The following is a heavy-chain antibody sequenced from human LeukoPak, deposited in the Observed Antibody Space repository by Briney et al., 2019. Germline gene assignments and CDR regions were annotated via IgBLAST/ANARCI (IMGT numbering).Heavy chain of an antibody. J-gene: IGHJ4*02. CDR1: GYTFTGYN. CDR2: INPNSGDT. CDR3: ARDHYYDTSGD. D-gene: IGHD3-22*01. V-gene: IGHV1-2*02. Sequence: GASVKVSCKASGYTFTGYNMNWVRQAPGQGLEWMGWINPNSGDTNYAQKFQGRVTMTRDTSISTAYMELSSLRSDGTAVYYCARDHYYDTSGDWGQGTLVTVSS.